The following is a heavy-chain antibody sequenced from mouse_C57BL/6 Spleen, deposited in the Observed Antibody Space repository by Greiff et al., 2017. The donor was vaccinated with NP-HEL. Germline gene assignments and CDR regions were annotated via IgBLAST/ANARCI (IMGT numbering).Heavy chain of an antibody. Sequence: VHVKQSGPELVKPGASVKISCKASGYSFTGYYMNWVKQSPEKSLEWIGEINPSTGGTTYNQKFKAKATLTVDKSSSTAYMQLKSLTSEDSAVYYCARSGVITTDYWGQGTTLTVSS. D-gene: IGHD1-1*01. V-gene: IGHV1-42*01. CDR3: ARSGVITTDY. CDR2: INPSTGGT. CDR1: GYSFTGYY. J-gene: IGHJ2*01.